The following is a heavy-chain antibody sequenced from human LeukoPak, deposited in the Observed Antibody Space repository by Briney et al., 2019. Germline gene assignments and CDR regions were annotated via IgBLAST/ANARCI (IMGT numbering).Heavy chain of an antibody. J-gene: IGHJ4*02. CDR1: GYSFSSYD. CDR3: AAHTYYFSPGSFGH. V-gene: IGHV1-8*01. D-gene: IGHD3-10*01. Sequence: GASVQVSCKASGYSFSSYDINWVRQATGQGPEWIGWMNPSSGNTGYAQRFQGRVTMTRDTSTSTAYLELSSLTSEDTAVYYCAAHTYYFSPGSFGHWGQGTLVTVSS. CDR2: MNPSSGNT.